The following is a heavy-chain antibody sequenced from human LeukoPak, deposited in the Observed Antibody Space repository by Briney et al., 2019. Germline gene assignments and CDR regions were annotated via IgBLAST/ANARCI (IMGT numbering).Heavy chain of an antibody. CDR2: MNPNSGNT. Sequence: GASVEVSCKASGYTFTSYDINWVRQATGQGLEWMGWMNPNSGNTGYAQKFQGRVTMTRNTSISTAYMELSSLRSEDTAVYYCARGLEKSSLVYYYYYYGMDVWGQGTTVTVSS. CDR3: ARGLEKSSLVYYYYYYGMDV. CDR1: GYTFTSYD. J-gene: IGHJ6*02. D-gene: IGHD2-8*02. V-gene: IGHV1-8*01.